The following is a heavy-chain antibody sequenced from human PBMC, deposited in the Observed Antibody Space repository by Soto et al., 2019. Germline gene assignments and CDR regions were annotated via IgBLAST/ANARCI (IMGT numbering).Heavy chain of an antibody. CDR1: GGSFSGYY. J-gene: IGHJ5*02. CDR2: INHSGST. CDR3: APGPPVWFGNNWFDP. V-gene: IGHV4-34*01. D-gene: IGHD3-10*01. Sequence: SETLSLTCAVYGGSFSGYYWSWIRQPPGKGLEWIGEINHSGSTNYNPSLKSRVTISVDTSKNQFSLKLSSVTAADTAVYYCAPGPPVWFGNNWFDPWGQGTLVTVSS.